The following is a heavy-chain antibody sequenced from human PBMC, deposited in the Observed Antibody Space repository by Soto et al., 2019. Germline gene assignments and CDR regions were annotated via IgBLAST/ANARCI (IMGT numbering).Heavy chain of an antibody. V-gene: IGHV1-69*12. Sequence: QVQLVQSGAEVKKPGSSVRVSCKASGGTLSNYGISWVRQAPGQGLEWMGGTIPVFGTANYAQKFKASVTITADESKSTVYMDVTSLRSEDTAVYYCSRGDATKIVVTTYYAMDVWGQGTTVSVSS. CDR2: TIPVFGTA. J-gene: IGHJ6*02. CDR3: SRGDATKIVVTTYYAMDV. CDR1: GGTLSNYG. D-gene: IGHD4-17*01.